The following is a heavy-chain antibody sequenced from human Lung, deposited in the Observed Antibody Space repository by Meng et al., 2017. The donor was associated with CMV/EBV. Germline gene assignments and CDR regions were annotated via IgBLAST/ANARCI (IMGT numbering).Heavy chain of an antibody. J-gene: IGHJ4*02. CDR1: GGTFNSYA. Sequence: QVQLVQSGAEVKKLGSSVKVSCKTSGGTFNSYATSWVRQAPGQGLGWMGGIIPIFGTTNYAQKFQGRIRITADESTSTAYMELSSLRSEDTAVYYCARAPPIVGASFDSWGQGTLVTVSS. V-gene: IGHV1-69*12. CDR3: ARAPPIVGASFDS. D-gene: IGHD1-26*01. CDR2: IIPIFGTT.